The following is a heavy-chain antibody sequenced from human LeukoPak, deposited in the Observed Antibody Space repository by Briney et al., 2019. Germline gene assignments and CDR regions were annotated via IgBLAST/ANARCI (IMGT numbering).Heavy chain of an antibody. CDR3: ARLGGSYSVDY. CDR1: GFTFSTYN. CDR2: ISSSSSYI. J-gene: IGHJ4*02. Sequence: GGSLRLSCAASGFTFSTYNMNWVRQAPGKGLEWVSSISSSSSYIYYADSVKGRFTISRDNAKNSLYLQMNSLRAEDTAVYYCARLGGSYSVDYWGQGTLVTVSS. D-gene: IGHD1-26*01. V-gene: IGHV3-21*01.